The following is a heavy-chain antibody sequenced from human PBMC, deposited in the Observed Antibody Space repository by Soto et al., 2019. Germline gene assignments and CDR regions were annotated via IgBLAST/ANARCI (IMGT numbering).Heavy chain of an antibody. CDR1: VFTSDMYW. D-gene: IGHD6-19*01. Sequence: PGGSLRLSCVASVFTSDMYWMTLVRQAPGKGLEWVASIKEGGTLINYLESLQDRFTISRDDVRTSVYLQMSRLRADDTAVYYCVGSSGWIFEQWGQGT. V-gene: IGHV3-7*03. CDR3: VGSSGWIFEQ. CDR2: IKEGGTLI. J-gene: IGHJ4*02.